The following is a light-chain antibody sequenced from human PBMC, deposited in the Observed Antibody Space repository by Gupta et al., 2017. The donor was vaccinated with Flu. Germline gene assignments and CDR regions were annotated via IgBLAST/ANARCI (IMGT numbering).Light chain of an antibody. J-gene: IGLJ2*01. CDR1: NIGSKR. CDR2: DDT. V-gene: IGLV3-21*02. CDR3: QVWDSSSDHPVV. Sequence: QTARMTCGGNNIGSKRVHWYQQRPGQAPVLVVYDDTDRPSGIPARFSGSNSGDTATLTIVRVEAGDEADYYCQVWDSSSDHPVVFGGGTNLAVL.